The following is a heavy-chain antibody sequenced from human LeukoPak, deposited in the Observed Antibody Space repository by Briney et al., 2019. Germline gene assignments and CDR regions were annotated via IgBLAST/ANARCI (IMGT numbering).Heavy chain of an antibody. CDR3: ARGRSGLAAAGTYDY. CDR1: GYTFTSSD. D-gene: IGHD6-13*01. CDR2: INPKSGRT. V-gene: IGHV1-8*01. J-gene: IGHJ4*02. Sequence: ASVKVSCKASGYTFTSSDTNWVGQATGQELAWMGWINPKSGRTGYAKKFQDRVSMTMNTSISTAYMEVSSLRFDDTAVYYCARGRSGLAAAGTYDYWGQGTLITVSS.